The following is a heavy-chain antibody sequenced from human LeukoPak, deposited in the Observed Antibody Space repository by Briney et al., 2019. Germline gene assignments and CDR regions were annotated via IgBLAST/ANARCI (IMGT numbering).Heavy chain of an antibody. CDR3: AIFPCITRVRGVNSYYYGMDV. V-gene: IGHV3-30*02. D-gene: IGHD3-10*01. J-gene: IGHJ6*02. CDR1: GFTFSSYG. CDR2: IRYDGSNK. Sequence: GGSLRLSCAASGFTFSSYGMHWVRQAPGKGLEWVAVIRYDGSNKYYADSVKGRFTISRDNSKNTLYLQMNSLRAEDTAVDYCAIFPCITRVRGVNSYYYGMDVWGQGTTVTVSS.